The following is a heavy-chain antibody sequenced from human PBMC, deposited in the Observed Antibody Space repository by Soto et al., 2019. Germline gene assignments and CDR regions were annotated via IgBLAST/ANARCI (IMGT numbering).Heavy chain of an antibody. Sequence: QVQLVQSGAELKEPGSSVKVSCKASGDTDTNYVISWVRQAPGQGLEWMGGIFPKFGTTYSAQKLQDRLTLTADESTSTDYMQLSSLRLDDTAVYYCEAEMTFGKLSVVWGQGTMVTVSS. CDR2: IFPKFGTT. V-gene: IGHV1-69*01. CDR1: GDTDTNYV. D-gene: IGHD3-16*02. CDR3: EAEMTFGKLSVV. J-gene: IGHJ6*02.